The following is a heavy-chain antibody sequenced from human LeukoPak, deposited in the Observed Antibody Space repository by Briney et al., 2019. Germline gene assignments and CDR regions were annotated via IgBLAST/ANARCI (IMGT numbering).Heavy chain of an antibody. CDR1: GGSISSYY. Sequence: SETLSLTCTVSGGSISSYYWSWIRQPAGKGLEWIGRIYTSGSTNYHPSLKSRVTISVDKSKNQFSLKLSSVTAADTAVYYCAREAYYDSSGYYQRVFDYWGQGTLVTVSS. V-gene: IGHV4-4*07. D-gene: IGHD3-22*01. CDR3: AREAYYDSSGYYQRVFDY. CDR2: IYTSGST. J-gene: IGHJ4*02.